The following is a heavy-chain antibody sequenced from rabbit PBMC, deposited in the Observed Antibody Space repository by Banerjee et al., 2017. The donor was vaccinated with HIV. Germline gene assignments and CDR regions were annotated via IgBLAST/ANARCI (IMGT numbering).Heavy chain of an antibody. D-gene: IGHD1-1*01. CDR2: IDSGTDNT. CDR1: GIDCSSYYY. V-gene: IGHV1S40*01. CDR3: ARASGSAYGMDL. J-gene: IGHJ6*01. Sequence: QSLGESGGGLVKPGASLTLTCKASGIDCSSYYYVCWVRQAPGKGLEWIACIDSGTDNTYYTNWAKGRFTISETSSTTVTLQMTSLTAADTATYFCARASGSAYGMDLWGPGTLVT.